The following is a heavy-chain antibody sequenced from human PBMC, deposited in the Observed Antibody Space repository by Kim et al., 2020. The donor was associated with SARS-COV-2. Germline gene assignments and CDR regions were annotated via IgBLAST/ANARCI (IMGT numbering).Heavy chain of an antibody. CDR2: IYYSGST. V-gene: IGHV4-59*01. Sequence: ETLSLTCTVSGGSISSYYWSWIRQPPGKGLEWIGYIYYSGSTNYNPSLKSRVTISVDTSKNQFSLKLSSVTAADTAVYYCARGGCGGDCPDAFDIWGQGTMVTVSS. J-gene: IGHJ3*02. CDR3: ARGGCGGDCPDAFDI. D-gene: IGHD2-21*02. CDR1: GGSISSYY.